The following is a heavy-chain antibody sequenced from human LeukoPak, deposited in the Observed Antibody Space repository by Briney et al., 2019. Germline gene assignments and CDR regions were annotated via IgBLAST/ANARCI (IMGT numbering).Heavy chain of an antibody. CDR3: ARQKGVSGYSGYDLFDY. CDR1: GGSISSGGYY. CDR2: IYYSGST. Sequence: SETLSLTCTVSGGSISSGGYYWSWIRQHPGKGLEWIGYIYYSGSTYYNPSLKSRVTISVDTSKNQFSLKLSSVTAADTAVYYCARQKGVSGYSGYDLFDYWGQGTLVTVSS. D-gene: IGHD5-12*01. J-gene: IGHJ4*02. V-gene: IGHV4-31*03.